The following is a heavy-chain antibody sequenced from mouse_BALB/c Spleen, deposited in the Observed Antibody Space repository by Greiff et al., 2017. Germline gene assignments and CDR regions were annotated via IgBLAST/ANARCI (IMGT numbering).Heavy chain of an antibody. Sequence: VHVKQSGAELVKPGASVKLSCTASGFNIKDTYMHWVKQRPEQGLEWIGRIDPANGNTKYDPKFQGKATITADTSSNTAYLQLSSLTSEDTAVYYCARNYGYDNYAMDYWGRGTSDSVST. J-gene: IGHJ4*01. CDR2: IDPANGNT. CDR3: ARNYGYDNYAMDY. CDR1: GFNIKDTY. V-gene: IGHV14-3*02. D-gene: IGHD2-2*01.